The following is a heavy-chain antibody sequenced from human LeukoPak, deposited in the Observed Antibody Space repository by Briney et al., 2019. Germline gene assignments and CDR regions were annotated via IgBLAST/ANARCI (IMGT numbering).Heavy chain of an antibody. J-gene: IGHJ4*02. CDR1: GFTFSSYG. V-gene: IGHV3-33*06. D-gene: IGHD6-13*01. CDR2: IWCDGSNK. Sequence: GGSLRLSCAASGFTFSSYGMHWVRQAPGKGLEWVAVIWCDGSNKYYADSVKGRFTISRDNSKNTLYLQMNSLRAEDTAVYYCAKGGIAAVGLGSWYFDYWGQGTLVTVSS. CDR3: AKGGIAAVGLGSWYFDY.